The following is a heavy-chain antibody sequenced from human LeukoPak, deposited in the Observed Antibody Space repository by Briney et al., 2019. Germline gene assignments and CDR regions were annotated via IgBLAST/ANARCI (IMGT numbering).Heavy chain of an antibody. J-gene: IGHJ4*02. CDR1: GFTFSSYA. CDR3: AREGSSWAFDY. Sequence: GGSLRLSCAASGFTFSSYAMHWVRQAPGKGLEYVSAISSNGGGTYYANSVKGRFTISRDNSKNTLYLQVGSLRAEDMAVYYCAREGSSWAFDYWGQGTLVTVSS. V-gene: IGHV3-64*01. CDR2: ISSNGGGT. D-gene: IGHD6-13*01.